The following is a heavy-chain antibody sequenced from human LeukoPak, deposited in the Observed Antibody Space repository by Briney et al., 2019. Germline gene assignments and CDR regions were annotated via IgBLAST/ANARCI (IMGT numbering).Heavy chain of an antibody. CDR2: IYHSGST. CDR1: GGSISSGGYS. Sequence: SETLSLTCAVSGGSISSGGYSWSWIRQPPGKGLEWIGYIYHSGSTYYNPSLKSRVTISVDTSKNQFSLKLSSVTAADTAVYYCARGYSSTMRTTGNDYWGQGTLVTVSS. V-gene: IGHV4-30-2*01. CDR3: ARGYSSTMRTTGNDY. D-gene: IGHD1-1*01. J-gene: IGHJ4*02.